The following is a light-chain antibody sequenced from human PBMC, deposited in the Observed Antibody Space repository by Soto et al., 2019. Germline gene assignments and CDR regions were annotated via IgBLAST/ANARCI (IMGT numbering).Light chain of an antibody. Sequence: SSVLTQPSSVSVAPGQTARITCGGNNIGFKSVYWYQQRPGLAPVLVVSEDSDRPAGIPERISASNSGNTATLTISRVEGGDEADYYCQVWDSGSDHLVFGGGTKVTVL. CDR2: EDS. J-gene: IGLJ2*01. V-gene: IGLV3-21*02. CDR3: QVWDSGSDHLV. CDR1: NIGFKS.